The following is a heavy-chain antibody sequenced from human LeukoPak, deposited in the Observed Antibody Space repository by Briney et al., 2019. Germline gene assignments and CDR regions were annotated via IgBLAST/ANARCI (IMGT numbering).Heavy chain of an antibody. J-gene: IGHJ4*02. CDR3: ASGYNYGYPFDS. CDR2: IYHSGRP. Sequence: SETLSLTCAVSRYSISSGYYWGWIRPPPGKGLEWIGSIYHSGRPYYKPSLKSRVTISVDTSKNQFSLKMSSVTAADTAVYYCASGYNYGYPFDSWGQGTLVTVSS. D-gene: IGHD5-18*01. V-gene: IGHV4-38-2*01. CDR1: RYSISSGYY.